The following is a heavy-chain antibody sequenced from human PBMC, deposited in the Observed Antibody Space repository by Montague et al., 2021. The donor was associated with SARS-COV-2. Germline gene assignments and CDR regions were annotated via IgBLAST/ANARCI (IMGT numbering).Heavy chain of an antibody. D-gene: IGHD2-15*01. CDR1: GGSISSYY. Sequence: SETLSLTCTVSGGSISSYYWSWIRQPPGKGLEWIGYIYYSGSTNGNPSLKSRVTISVDTSKNQFSLKLSSVTAADTAVYYCARRSLGYCSGGSCYSAFDPWGQGTLVTVSS. CDR3: ARRSLGYCSGGSCYSAFDP. V-gene: IGHV4-59*01. J-gene: IGHJ5*02. CDR2: IYYSGST.